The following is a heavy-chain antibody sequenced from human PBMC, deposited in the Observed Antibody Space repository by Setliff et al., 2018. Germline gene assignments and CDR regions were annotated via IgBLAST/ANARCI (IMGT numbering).Heavy chain of an antibody. V-gene: IGHV4-59*13. CDR3: ARDEGSSYFYGMDV. CDR1: GGSISSYY. Sequence: SETLSLTCTVSGGSISSYYWSWVRQPPGKGLEWIEYIYYSGSTNYNPSLQSRVTISVDTSKNQFSLRLSSVTAADTAVYYCARDEGSSYFYGMDVWGQGTTVTVSS. J-gene: IGHJ6*02. D-gene: IGHD6-13*01. CDR2: IYYSGST.